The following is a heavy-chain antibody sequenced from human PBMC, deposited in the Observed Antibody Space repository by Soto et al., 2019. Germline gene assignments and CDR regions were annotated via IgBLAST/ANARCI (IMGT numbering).Heavy chain of an antibody. V-gene: IGHV3-30*18. D-gene: IGHD6-13*01. J-gene: IGHJ6*02. Sequence: MKLVESGGGVVQPGASLRLSCTASGFRFGGYAMHWVRQAPGKGLDWVAVISYDEDNKYHSESVEGRFTISRDNSMNVLYLQMTSLKTEDMGVYYCAKDEPAAAGYQNNYYALDVWGQGTTVTVSS. CDR3: AKDEPAAAGYQNNYYALDV. CDR1: GFRFGGYA. CDR2: ISYDEDNK.